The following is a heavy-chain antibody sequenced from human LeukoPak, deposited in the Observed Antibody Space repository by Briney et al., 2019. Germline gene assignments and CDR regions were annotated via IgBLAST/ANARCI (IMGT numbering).Heavy chain of an antibody. Sequence: ASVKVSCKASGYTFTSYDINWVRQATGQGLEWMGWMNPNSGNTGYAQKFQGRVTITGNTSISTAYMELSSLRSEDTAVYYCARRVTYYDILTGYLYYFDYWGQGTLVTVSS. D-gene: IGHD3-9*01. CDR2: MNPNSGNT. CDR1: GYTFTSYD. V-gene: IGHV1-8*01. CDR3: ARRVTYYDILTGYLYYFDY. J-gene: IGHJ4*02.